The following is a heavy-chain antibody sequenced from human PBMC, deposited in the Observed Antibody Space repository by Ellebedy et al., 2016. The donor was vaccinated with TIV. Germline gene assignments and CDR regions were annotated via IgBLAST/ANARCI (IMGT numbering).Heavy chain of an antibody. J-gene: IGHJ3*01. CDR1: GYNRNSYG. CDR3: AFSTITVVLNAFDF. CDR2: ISDYNANT. D-gene: IGHD5-12*01. V-gene: IGHV1-18*04. Sequence: AASVKVSCKASGYNRNSYGFSWVRQAPGQGLEWMGWISDYNANTKYEEKFQGRLSMTIDKATTTAYMELRSLRSDDTALYYCAFSTITVVLNAFDFWGQGTKVTVSS.